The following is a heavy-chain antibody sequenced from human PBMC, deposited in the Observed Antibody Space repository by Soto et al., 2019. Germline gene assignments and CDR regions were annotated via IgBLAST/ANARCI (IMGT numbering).Heavy chain of an antibody. D-gene: IGHD6-25*01. Sequence: EVQLVESGGGLVQPGRSLRLSCAASGFTFDDYDMHWVRQAPGKGLEWVSSISWNSGSIGYADSVKGRFTISRDNAKNSLYLQMNSLRVEHTALYYCTVLGSALSGWGQGTLVTVSS. J-gene: IGHJ4*02. CDR1: GFTFDDYD. CDR3: TVLGSALSG. V-gene: IGHV3-9*01. CDR2: ISWNSGSI.